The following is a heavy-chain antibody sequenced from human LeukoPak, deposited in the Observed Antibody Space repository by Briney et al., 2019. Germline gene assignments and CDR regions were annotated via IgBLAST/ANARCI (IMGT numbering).Heavy chain of an antibody. CDR1: GGSISTYY. V-gene: IGHV4-59*01. J-gene: IGHJ1*01. D-gene: IGHD6-6*01. CDR2: IYHSGST. Sequence: SETLPLTCTVSGGSISTYYWNWIRQPPGKGLEWIGYIYHSGSTNYNPSLQSRVTISVDTSKNQSSLNLNSVTAADTAVYYCARGGAARLHFQNWGQGTLVTVSS. CDR3: ARGGAARLHFQN.